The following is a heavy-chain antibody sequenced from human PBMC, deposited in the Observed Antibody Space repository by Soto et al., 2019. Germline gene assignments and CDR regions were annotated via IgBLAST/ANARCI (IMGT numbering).Heavy chain of an antibody. V-gene: IGHV4-30-4*08. Sequence: PSETLSLTCSVSGDSINNGAYYWNWIRQRPDKRLEWIGYIYYSGSTFYAPSLRSRVTISVDTSKNQFSLKLSSVTAADTAVYYCARGRYYGSGPVSDWGQGTLVTGSS. J-gene: IGHJ4*02. CDR1: GDSINNGAYY. CDR3: ARGRYYGSGPVSD. D-gene: IGHD3-10*01. CDR2: IYYSGST.